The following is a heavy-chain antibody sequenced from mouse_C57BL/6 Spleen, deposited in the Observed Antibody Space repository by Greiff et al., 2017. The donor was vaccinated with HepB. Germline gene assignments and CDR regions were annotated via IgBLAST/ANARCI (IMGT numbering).Heavy chain of an antibody. CDR3: ARRVGQDYFDY. V-gene: IGHV1-64*01. J-gene: IGHJ2*01. CDR1: GYTFTSYW. D-gene: IGHD3-3*01. CDR2: IHPNSGST. Sequence: VQLQQPGAELVKPGASVKLSCKASGYTFTSYWMHWVKQRPGQGLEWIGMIHPNSGSTNYNEKFKSKATLTVDKSSSTAYMQLSSLTSEDSAVYYCARRVGQDYFDYWGQGTTLTVSS.